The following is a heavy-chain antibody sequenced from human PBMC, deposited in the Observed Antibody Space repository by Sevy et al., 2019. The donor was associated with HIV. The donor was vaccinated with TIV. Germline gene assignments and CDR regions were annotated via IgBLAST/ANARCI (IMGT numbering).Heavy chain of an antibody. D-gene: IGHD3-16*01. J-gene: IGHJ6*03. CDR3: ARGGGMRSYYYYYMDV. Sequence: ASVKVSCKASGGTLSNYAISWVRQAPGQGLEWMGGIIPIFGAASYAKKFQGRVTITADESTSTVYMELSSLRSEDTAVYYCARGGGMRSYYYYYMDVWGKGTTVTVSS. V-gene: IGHV1-69*13. CDR2: IIPIFGAA. CDR1: GGTLSNYA.